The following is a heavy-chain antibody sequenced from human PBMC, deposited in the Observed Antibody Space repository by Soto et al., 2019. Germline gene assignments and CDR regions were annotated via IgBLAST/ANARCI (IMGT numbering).Heavy chain of an antibody. J-gene: IGHJ5*02. V-gene: IGHV1-18*01. CDR1: GYTFTSYG. CDR3: AREPQKVYYGSGTRWFDP. CDR2: ISAYNGNT. D-gene: IGHD3-10*01. Sequence: GASVKVSCKASGYTFTSYGISWVRQAPGQGLEWMGWISAYNGNTNYAQKLQGRVTMTTDTSTSTAYMELRSLRSDDTAVYYCAREPQKVYYGSGTRWFDPWGQGTLVTVSS.